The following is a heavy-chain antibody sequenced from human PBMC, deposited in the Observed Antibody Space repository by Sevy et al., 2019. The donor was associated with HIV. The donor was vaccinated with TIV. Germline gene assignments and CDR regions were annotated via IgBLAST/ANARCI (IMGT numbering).Heavy chain of an antibody. D-gene: IGHD2-2*01. CDR1: GVSVSSGSYY. CDR2: IYYSGST. V-gene: IGHV4-61*01. Sequence: SETLSLTCTVSGVSVSSGSYYWSWIRQPPGKGLEWIGNIYYSGSTNYNPSLKSRVTISVDTSKNQFSLKLSSVTAADTAVYYCARAREVYCSSTSCYWGNWFDPWGQGTLVTVSS. CDR3: ARAREVYCSSTSCYWGNWFDP. J-gene: IGHJ5*02.